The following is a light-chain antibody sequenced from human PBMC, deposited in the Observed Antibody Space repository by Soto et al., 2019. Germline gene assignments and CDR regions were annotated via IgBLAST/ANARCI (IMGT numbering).Light chain of an antibody. CDR1: QSVSSY. Sequence: EIVLTQSPATLSLSPGERATLSCRASQSVSSYLAWYQQKPGQAPRLLIYDASNRATGFPGRFRGSGAGTDFTLIISSREPEYVAVYYCQHRSYWPRTLGQGTKLEIK. J-gene: IGKJ2*01. V-gene: IGKV3-11*01. CDR3: QHRSYWPRT. CDR2: DAS.